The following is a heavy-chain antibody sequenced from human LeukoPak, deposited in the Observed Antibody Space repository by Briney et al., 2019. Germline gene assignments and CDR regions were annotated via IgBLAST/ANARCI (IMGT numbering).Heavy chain of an antibody. J-gene: IGHJ4*02. V-gene: IGHV1-69*05. CDR2: IIPIFGTA. D-gene: IGHD5-12*01. CDR1: GYTFTGYY. Sequence: ASVKVSCKASGYTFTGYYMHWVRQAPGQGLEWMGGIIPIFGTANYAQKFQGRVTITTDESTSTAYMELSSLRSEDTAVYYCARAPEGATITEDYYFDYWGQGTLVTVSS. CDR3: ARAPEGATITEDYYFDY.